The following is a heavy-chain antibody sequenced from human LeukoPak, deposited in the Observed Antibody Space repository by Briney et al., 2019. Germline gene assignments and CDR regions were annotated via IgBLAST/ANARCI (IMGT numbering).Heavy chain of an antibody. CDR1: GFTFSSYA. CDR3: AKVLSGSQDY. J-gene: IGHJ4*02. V-gene: IGHV3-23*01. CDR2: VGGGGEST. Sequence: GGSLRLSCAASGFTFSSYAMSWVRQAPGKGLEWVSTVGGGGESTYYADSAKGRFTNSRDNSKNTVYLQMNSLRAEDTAVYYCAKVLSGSQDYWGQGTLVTVFS. D-gene: IGHD1-26*01.